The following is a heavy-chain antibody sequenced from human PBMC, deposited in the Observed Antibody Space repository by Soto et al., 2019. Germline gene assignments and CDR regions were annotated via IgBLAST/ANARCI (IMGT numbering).Heavy chain of an antibody. CDR3: ARDWEVVTAYYYYYGMDV. D-gene: IGHD2-15*01. J-gene: IGHJ6*02. CDR2: IKQDGSEK. V-gene: IGHV3-7*01. CDR1: GFTFSSYW. Sequence: PGGSLRLSCAASGFTFSSYWMSWVRQAPGKGLEWVANIKQDGSEKYYVDSVKGRFTISRDNAKNSLYLQMNSLRAEDTAVYYCARDWEVVTAYYYYYGMDVWGQGTTVTVSS.